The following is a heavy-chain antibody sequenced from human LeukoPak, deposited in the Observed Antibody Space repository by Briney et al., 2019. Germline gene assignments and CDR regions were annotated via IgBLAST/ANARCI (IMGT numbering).Heavy chain of an antibody. CDR1: GFTFSGYA. J-gene: IGHJ5*02. Sequence: GGSLRLSCAASGFTFSGYAMSWVRQAPGKGLEWVSAISGSGGSTYYADSVKGRFTISRDNPKNTLYLQMNSLRAEDTAVYYCAKNGQWLDNWFDPWGQGTLVTVSS. CDR3: AKNGQWLDNWFDP. V-gene: IGHV3-23*01. D-gene: IGHD6-19*01. CDR2: ISGSGGST.